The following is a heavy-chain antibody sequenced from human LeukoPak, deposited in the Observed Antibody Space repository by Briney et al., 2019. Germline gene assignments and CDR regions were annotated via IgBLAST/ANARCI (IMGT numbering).Heavy chain of an antibody. D-gene: IGHD1-26*01. CDR3: ASYRTSGSYYRHIDV. CDR1: GGSIRSETYY. V-gene: IGHV4-61*02. J-gene: IGHJ6*03. CDR2: IFASGST. Sequence: SQTLSLPCTVSGGSIRSETYYWSWIRQPAGKGLEWIGRIFASGSTNYNPSLKSRVTMSVDTSKNQFYLKLSSVTAADSAVYYCASYRTSGSYYRHIDVWGKGTTVTVSS.